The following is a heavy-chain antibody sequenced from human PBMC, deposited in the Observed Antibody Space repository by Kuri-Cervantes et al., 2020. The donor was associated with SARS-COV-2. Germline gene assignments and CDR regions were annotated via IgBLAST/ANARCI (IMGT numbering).Heavy chain of an antibody. D-gene: IGHD4-17*01. Sequence: GGSLRLSCAASGFTFSSYAMHWVRQAPGKGLEWVAVISYDGSNKYYADSVKGRFTISRDNSKNTLYLQMNSPRVADTAVYYCARDNYKDYGDYNWYFDLWGRGTLVTVSS. CDR1: GFTFSSYA. J-gene: IGHJ2*01. V-gene: IGHV3-30-3*01. CDR3: ARDNYKDYGDYNWYFDL. CDR2: ISYDGSNK.